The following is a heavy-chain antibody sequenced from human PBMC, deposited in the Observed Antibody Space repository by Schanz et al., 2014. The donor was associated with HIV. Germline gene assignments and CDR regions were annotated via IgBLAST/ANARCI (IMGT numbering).Heavy chain of an antibody. CDR1: GFTFSNYG. CDR2: ISVNGATR. J-gene: IGHJ5*02. V-gene: IGHV3-48*04. D-gene: IGHD1-20*01. CDR3: ARDYHWNWFDP. Sequence: VQLVESGGGVVRPGKSLRLSCEASGFTFSNYGMHWVRQAPGKGLEWLSYISVNGATREYADSVKGRFTISRDNARTSLYLQMNSLRAEDTAVYYCARDYHWNWFDPWGQGTLVTVSS.